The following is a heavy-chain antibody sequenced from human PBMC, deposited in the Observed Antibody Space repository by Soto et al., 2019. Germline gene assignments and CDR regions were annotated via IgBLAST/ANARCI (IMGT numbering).Heavy chain of an antibody. V-gene: IGHV1-2*04. D-gene: IGHD2-8*01. CDR2: INPKSGGT. Sequence: ASVKVSCKASGYSFIDYHIHWVRQAPGQGLEWLGRINPKSGGTSTAQKFQGWVTMTTDTSISTASMELTRLTSDDTAIYYCARGDSTDCSNGVCSFFYNHDMDVWGQGTTVTVSS. J-gene: IGHJ6*02. CDR1: GYSFIDYH. CDR3: ARGDSTDCSNGVCSFFYNHDMDV.